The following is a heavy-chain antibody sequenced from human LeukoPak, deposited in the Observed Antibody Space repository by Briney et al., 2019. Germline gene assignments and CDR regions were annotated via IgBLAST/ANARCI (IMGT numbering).Heavy chain of an antibody. CDR1: GGSISSYY. J-gene: IGHJ6*02. CDR3: ARNVGYYYGMAV. Sequence: SETLSLTCTVSGGSISSYYWSWIRQPRGKGLEWIGYIYYSGSTNYNPSLKSRVTISVDTSKNQFSLKLSSVTAADTAVYYCARNVGYYYGMAVWSQGTTVTVSS. D-gene: IGHD3-16*01. CDR2: IYYSGST. V-gene: IGHV4-59*01.